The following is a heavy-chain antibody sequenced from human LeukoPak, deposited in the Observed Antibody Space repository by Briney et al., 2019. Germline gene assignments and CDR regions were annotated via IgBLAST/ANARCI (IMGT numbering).Heavy chain of an antibody. CDR3: ARDPSGKYSSSSVWFDP. J-gene: IGHJ5*02. V-gene: IGHV4-39*02. CDR1: GVSISSSSYY. Sequence: SETLSLTCTVSGVSISSSSYYWGWIRQPPGKGPEWIGSIYYSGSTYYNPSLKSRVTISVDTSKNQFSLKLSSVTAADTAVYYCARDPSGKYSSSSVWFDPWGQGTLVTVSS. CDR2: IYYSGST. D-gene: IGHD6-6*01.